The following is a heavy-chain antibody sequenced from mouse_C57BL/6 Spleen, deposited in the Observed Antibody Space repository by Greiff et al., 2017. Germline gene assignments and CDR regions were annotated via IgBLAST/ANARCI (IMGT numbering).Heavy chain of an antibody. D-gene: IGHD2-2*01. Sequence: EVKVEESEGGLVQPGRSVKLSCTASGFTFSDYYMAWVRQVPEKGLEWVANINYDGSSTYYLDSLKSRFIISRDNATNILYLQMSSLTSEYTATYYFARDYGYDAGAIDDRGKGTSVTVSS. V-gene: IGHV5-16*01. J-gene: IGHJ4*01. CDR2: INYDGSST. CDR1: GFTFSDYY. CDR3: ARDYGYDAGAIDD.